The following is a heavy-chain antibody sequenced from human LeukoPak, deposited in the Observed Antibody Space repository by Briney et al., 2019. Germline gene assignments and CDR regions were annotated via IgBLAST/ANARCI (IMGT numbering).Heavy chain of an antibody. Sequence: GGSLRLSCTPAGFTFGDYAMTWVRQAPGKWLEWVGFIASETYGGTAKYAASLKGRFTISRDDSKSIAYLQMNSLKTEDTAVYYCTRDQTPYYWGQGTLVTVSS. CDR2: IASETYGGTA. CDR3: TRDQTPYY. V-gene: IGHV3-49*04. J-gene: IGHJ4*02. CDR1: GFTFGDYA.